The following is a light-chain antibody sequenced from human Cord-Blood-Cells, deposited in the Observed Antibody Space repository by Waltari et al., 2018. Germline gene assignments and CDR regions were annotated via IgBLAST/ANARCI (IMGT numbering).Light chain of an antibody. CDR1: KWGDKH. CDR3: QAWDSSTVV. Sequence: SFQLTQPPSVSVSPGQTASIPCTGDKWGDKHACWYQQKPGQSPVLVIYQDSKRPSGIPERFSGSNSGNTATLTISGTQAMDEADYYCQAWDSSTVVFGGGTKLTVL. CDR2: QDS. V-gene: IGLV3-1*01. J-gene: IGLJ2*01.